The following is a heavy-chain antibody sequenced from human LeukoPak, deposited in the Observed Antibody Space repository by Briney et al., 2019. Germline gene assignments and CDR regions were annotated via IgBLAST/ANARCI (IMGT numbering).Heavy chain of an antibody. CDR2: ISYDGSNK. CDR1: GFTFSSYA. D-gene: IGHD3-3*01. CDR3: ARGLTIFGVVIISYYYYGMDV. J-gene: IGHJ6*02. Sequence: PGRSLRLSCAASGFTFSSYAMHWVRQAPGKGLEWVAVISYDGSNKYYADSVKGRFTISRDNSKNTLYLQMNSLRAEDTAVYYCARGLTIFGVVIISYYYYGMDVWRQGTTVTVSS. V-gene: IGHV3-30*04.